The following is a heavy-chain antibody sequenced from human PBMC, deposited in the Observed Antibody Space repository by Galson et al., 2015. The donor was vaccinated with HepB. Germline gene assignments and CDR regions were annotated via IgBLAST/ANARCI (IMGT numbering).Heavy chain of an antibody. D-gene: IGHD3-22*01. Sequence: SVKVSCKASGYTFTTYYMHWVRQAPGQGLEWMGIINPSGGSTKYAQKFQGRVTMTRDTSTSTVYMELSSLRSEDTAVYYCARGGLYFYDSSGYLDPWGQGTLVTVSS. V-gene: IGHV1-46*01. CDR3: ARGGLYFYDSSGYLDP. CDR2: INPSGGST. CDR1: GYTFTTYY. J-gene: IGHJ5*02.